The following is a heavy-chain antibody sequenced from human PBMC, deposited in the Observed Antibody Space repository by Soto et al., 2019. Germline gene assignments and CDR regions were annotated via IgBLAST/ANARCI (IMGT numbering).Heavy chain of an antibody. CDR3: TTAPGVAATTTTIDSWFDP. Sequence: GGSLRLSCAASGFTFSNAWMSWVRQAPGKGLEWVGRIKSKTDGGTTDYAAPVKGRFTISRDDSKNTLYLQMNSLKTEDTAVYYCTTAPGVAATTTTIDSWFDPWGQGTLVTVSS. CDR2: IKSKTDGGTT. V-gene: IGHV3-15*01. J-gene: IGHJ5*02. D-gene: IGHD2-15*01. CDR1: GFTFSNAW.